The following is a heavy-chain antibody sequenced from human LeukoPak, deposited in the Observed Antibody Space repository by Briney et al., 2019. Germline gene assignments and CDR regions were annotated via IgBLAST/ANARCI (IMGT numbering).Heavy chain of an antibody. CDR1: GFTFGSYW. CDR3: ARVPPGPRYYDFWSGYYTVGDPPS. Sequence: PGGSLRLSCAASGFTFGSYWMSWVRQAPGKGLEWVANIKQDGSEKYYVDSVKGRFTISRDNAKNSLYLQMNSLRAEDTAVYYCARVPPGPRYYDFWSGYYTVGDPPSWGQGTLVTVSS. J-gene: IGHJ4*02. D-gene: IGHD3-3*01. CDR2: IKQDGSEK. V-gene: IGHV3-7*01.